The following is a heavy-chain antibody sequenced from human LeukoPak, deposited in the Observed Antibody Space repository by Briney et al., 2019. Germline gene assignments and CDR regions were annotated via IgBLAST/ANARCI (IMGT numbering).Heavy chain of an antibody. J-gene: IGHJ5*02. CDR1: SGSTSNFY. CDR3: ARASYCSDTKCHNLAWFGP. D-gene: IGHD2-15*01. CDR2: ISATGST. Sequence: SETLSLTCSVSSGSTSNFYWSWIRQPAGKGLEWIGRISATGSTNYNPSLKSRVTMSVDTSKNQFSLRLTSLTAADTAVYYCARASYCSDTKCHNLAWFGPWGLGTLVTVSS. V-gene: IGHV4-4*07.